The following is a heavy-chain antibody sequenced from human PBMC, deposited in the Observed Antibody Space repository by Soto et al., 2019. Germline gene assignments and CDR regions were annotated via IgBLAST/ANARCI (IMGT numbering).Heavy chain of an antibody. V-gene: IGHV4-59*01. J-gene: IGHJ5*02. CDR1: GGSISRYY. CDR2: AYYSGDT. D-gene: IGHD2-8*01. Sequence: PPETLSLTCSVSGGSISRYYWSWIRQPPGKGLEWIGYAYYSGDTGYNPSLQSRVTMAVDTSKSQVSLKLTSVTAADTAVYYCARDRSTYGGGGTGEVKENWFDPWGQGALVTVSS. CDR3: ARDRSTYGGGGTGEVKENWFDP.